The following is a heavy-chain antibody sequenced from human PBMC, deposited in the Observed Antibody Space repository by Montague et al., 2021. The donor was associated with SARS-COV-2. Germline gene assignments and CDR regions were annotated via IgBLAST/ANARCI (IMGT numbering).Heavy chain of an antibody. Sequence: SETLSLTCTVSGGSISGYHWSWLRQPPGKGLEWIAYIYYTGNTRYNPSLQSRVTISTDMSKNQFSLKVTSVSAADTAVYYCARTHPEGHKGYWGQGTLVTVSS. CDR2: IYYTGNT. V-gene: IGHV4-59*01. CDR1: GGSISGYH. CDR3: ARTHPEGHKGY. J-gene: IGHJ4*02.